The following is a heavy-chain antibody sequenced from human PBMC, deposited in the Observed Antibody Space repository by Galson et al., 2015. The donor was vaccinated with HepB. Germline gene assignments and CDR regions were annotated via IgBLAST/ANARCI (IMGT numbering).Heavy chain of an antibody. CDR3: TRVRHLARGMDV. CDR2: TYCRSKWYN. J-gene: IGHJ6*02. V-gene: IGHV6-1*01. Sequence: CAISGDSVSTNIVAWNWIRQSPSRGLGWLGRTYCRSKWYNDYAVSVQSRITINPDTSRNQFSLQLNSVTPEDTGVYYCTRVRHLARGMDVWGQGTTVTVSS. CDR1: GDSVSTNIVA. D-gene: IGHD5-12*01.